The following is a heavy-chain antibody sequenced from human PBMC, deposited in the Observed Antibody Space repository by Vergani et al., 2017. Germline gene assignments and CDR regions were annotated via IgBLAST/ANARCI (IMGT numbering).Heavy chain of an antibody. CDR3: AKVGRSEVAGTFGAFDI. D-gene: IGHD6-19*01. Sequence: EVQLLESGGDLVQPGGSLRLSCAASGFTFIMHAMSWVRQAPGKGLEWVSTLSASDRRTHYADSVKGRFTISRDNSKNTLFLHMNSLRPEDPAVYYCAKVGRSEVAGTFGAFDIWGQGTMVTVSS. CDR2: LSASDRRT. V-gene: IGHV3-23*01. J-gene: IGHJ3*02. CDR1: GFTFIMHA.